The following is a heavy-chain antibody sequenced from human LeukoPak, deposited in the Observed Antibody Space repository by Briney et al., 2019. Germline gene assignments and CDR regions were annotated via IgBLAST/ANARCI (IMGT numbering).Heavy chain of an antibody. D-gene: IGHD1-26*01. CDR2: VLHSGAT. J-gene: IGHJ4*02. V-gene: IGHV4-39*01. CDR3: ARRIVGVIDAFDY. CDR1: GGSISSPISY. Sequence: PSEPLSLTCTVSGGSISSPISYWGWIRQPPGKGLEWIATVLHSGATFCSPSLEGRLTISIDTSTNQFSLKMTSMTAADTAVYYCARRIVGVIDAFDYWGQGALVTVSS.